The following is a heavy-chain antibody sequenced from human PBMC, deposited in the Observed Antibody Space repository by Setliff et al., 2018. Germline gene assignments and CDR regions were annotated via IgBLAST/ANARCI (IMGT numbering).Heavy chain of an antibody. J-gene: IGHJ4*02. CDR1: GGTFSSYA. V-gene: IGHV1-69*10. CDR2: IIPILGIA. Sequence: SVKVSCKASGGTFSSYAISWVRQAPGQGLEWMGGIIPILGIANYAQKFQGRVTITADKSTRTAYMELSSLRSEDTAVYYCARQDSSSWPADYWGQGTLVTVSS. CDR3: ARQDSSSWPADY. D-gene: IGHD6-13*01.